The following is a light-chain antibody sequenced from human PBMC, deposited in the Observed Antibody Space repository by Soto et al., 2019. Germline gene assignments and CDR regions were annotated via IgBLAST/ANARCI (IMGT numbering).Light chain of an antibody. V-gene: IGLV1-40*01. CDR3: QSYDSSLSDVV. CDR2: GNS. J-gene: IGLJ2*01. CDR1: SSNIGAGYD. Sequence: QSVLTQPPSVSGAPGQRVNISCTGSSSNIGAGYDVHWYQQLPGTAPKLLIYGNSNRPSGVPDRFSGSKSGTSASLAITGLQAEDEADYYCQSYDSSLSDVVFGGGTKVTVL.